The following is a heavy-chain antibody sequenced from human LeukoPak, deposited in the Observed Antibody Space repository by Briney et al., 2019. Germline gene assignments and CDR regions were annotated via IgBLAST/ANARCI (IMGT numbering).Heavy chain of an antibody. J-gene: IGHJ3*02. D-gene: IGHD1-26*01. V-gene: IGHV1-18*01. CDR2: ISAYNGNT. CDR3: ARDSASPPGGSYLWHDAFDI. CDR1: GYTFTSYG. Sequence: ASVKVSCKASGYTFTSYGISWVRQAPGQGLEWMGWISAYNGNTNYAQKLQGRVTMTTDTSTSTAYMELRSLRSDDTAVYYCARDSASPPGGSYLWHDAFDIWGQGTMVTVSS.